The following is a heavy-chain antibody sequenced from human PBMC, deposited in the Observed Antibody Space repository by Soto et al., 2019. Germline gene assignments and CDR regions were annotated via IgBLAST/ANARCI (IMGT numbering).Heavy chain of an antibody. J-gene: IGHJ4*02. V-gene: IGHV3-74*01. Sequence: EVQLVESGGGLVQPGGSLRLSCAASGFTSSNYWMHWVRQAPGKGLAWVARIDHDGSTDYAGSVRGRFTVSRDNAESMLYLQMNSLRDHDTALYYCVRDSHGDYWGQGTLVTVSS. CDR1: GFTSSNYW. CDR3: VRDSHGDY. CDR2: IDHDGST.